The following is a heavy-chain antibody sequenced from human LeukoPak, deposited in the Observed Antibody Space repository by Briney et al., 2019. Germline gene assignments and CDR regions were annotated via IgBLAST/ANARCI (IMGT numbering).Heavy chain of an antibody. CDR2: IKPGGDNT. CDR3: PRIRDGYNDAYDI. Sequence: ASVKVSCKASGYTFTTSYIHWVRQAPGQGLEWMGLIKPGGDNTNYAQNFQGRVTMTSDTAASTVYMELSSLRAEDTAIYYCPRIRDGYNDAYDIRGQGTVATVPS. CDR1: GYTFTTSY. V-gene: IGHV1-46*01. J-gene: IGHJ3*02. D-gene: IGHD5-24*01.